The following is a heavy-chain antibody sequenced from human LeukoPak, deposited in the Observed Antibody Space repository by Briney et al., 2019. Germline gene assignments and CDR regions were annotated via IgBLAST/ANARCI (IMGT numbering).Heavy chain of an antibody. Sequence: QSGGSLRLSCAASGFTFSSYAMSWVRQAPGKGLEWVSAISGSGGSTYYADSVKGRFTIFRDNSKNTLYLQMNSLRAEDTAVYYCAKDGYSYGPVDVWGKGTTVTVSS. J-gene: IGHJ6*04. CDR3: AKDGYSYGPVDV. V-gene: IGHV3-23*01. CDR1: GFTFSSYA. D-gene: IGHD5-18*01. CDR2: ISGSGGST.